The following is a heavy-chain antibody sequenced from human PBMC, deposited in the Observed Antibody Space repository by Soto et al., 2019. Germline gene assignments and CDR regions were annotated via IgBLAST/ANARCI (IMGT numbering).Heavy chain of an antibody. J-gene: IGHJ4*02. Sequence: DTLSLTCTVSGGSIISGYWSWIRQPPGKGLEWIGYISYSGNTNYNPSLKSRVTMSVDTPKNQFSLRLSSVTTADTAVYYCAGLRGYAGSPIDYWGQGTLVTVSS. CDR1: GGSIISGY. D-gene: IGHD2-15*01. CDR3: AGLRGYAGSPIDY. CDR2: ISYSGNT. V-gene: IGHV4-59*01.